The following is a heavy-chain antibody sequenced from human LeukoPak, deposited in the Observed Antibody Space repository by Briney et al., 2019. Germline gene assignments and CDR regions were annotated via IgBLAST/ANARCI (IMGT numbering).Heavy chain of an antibody. CDR3: ARDDKGSITGTEGSD. CDR2: INPNSGGT. CDR1: GYTFTCYY. V-gene: IGHV1-2*02. J-gene: IGHJ4*02. D-gene: IGHD1-7*01. Sequence: ASVKVSCKASGYTFTCYYMHWVRQAPGQGLEWMGWINPNSGGTNYAQKFQGRVTMTSDTTISTAHMELSRLRSDDTAVYYCARDDKGSITGTEGSDWGQGTLVTVSS.